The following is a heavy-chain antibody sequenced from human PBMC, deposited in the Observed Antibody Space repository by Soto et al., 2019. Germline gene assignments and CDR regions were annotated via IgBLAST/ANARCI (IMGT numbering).Heavy chain of an antibody. J-gene: IGHJ5*02. D-gene: IGHD2-2*01. CDR2: IIPIFGTA. CDR1: GGTFSSYA. Sequence: SVKVSCKASGGTFSSYAISWVRQAPGQGLEWMGGIIPIFGTANYAQKFQGRVTITADESTSTAYMELSSLRSEDTAVYYCARDGAAFGYAERPNWFDPWGQGTLVTVSS. V-gene: IGHV1-69*13. CDR3: ARDGAAFGYAERPNWFDP.